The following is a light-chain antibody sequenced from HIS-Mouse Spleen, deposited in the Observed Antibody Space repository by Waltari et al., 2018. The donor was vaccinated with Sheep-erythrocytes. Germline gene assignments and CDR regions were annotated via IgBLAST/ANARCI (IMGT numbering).Light chain of an antibody. CDR3: QAWDSSTYV. V-gene: IGLV3-1*01. CDR2: QDS. Sequence: SYELTQPPSVSVSPGQTASITCPAEKLGANYSSWYQQKPGQSPVLVINQDSKRPSGIPERFSGSNSGNTATLTISGTQAMDEADYYCQAWDSSTYVFGTGTKVTVL. J-gene: IGLJ1*01. CDR1: KLGANY.